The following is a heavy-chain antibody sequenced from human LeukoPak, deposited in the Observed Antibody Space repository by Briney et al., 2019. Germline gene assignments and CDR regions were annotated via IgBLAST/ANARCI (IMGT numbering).Heavy chain of an antibody. J-gene: IGHJ4*02. Sequence: GASVKVSCKTSGYTFTSSGISWVRQAPGQGLEWMGWISAYNGNTNYAQKFQDRVTLTTDTSTSTAYMELRSLRSDDTAVYYCARDVSYYGSGSSGLVDYWGQGTLVTVSS. D-gene: IGHD3-10*01. V-gene: IGHV1-18*01. CDR2: ISAYNGNT. CDR1: GYTFTSSG. CDR3: ARDVSYYGSGSSGLVDY.